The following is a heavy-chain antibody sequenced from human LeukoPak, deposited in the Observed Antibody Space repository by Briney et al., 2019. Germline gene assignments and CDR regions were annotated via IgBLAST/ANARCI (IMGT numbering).Heavy chain of an antibody. V-gene: IGHV4-38-2*01. CDR2: IYHSGST. Sequence: SETLSLTCAVSVYSISSGYYWGWIRQPPGKGLEWIGSIYHSGSTYYNPSLKSRVTISVDTSKNQFSLKLSSVTAADTAVYYCARHINQQLGYYYYMDVWGKGTTVTVSS. D-gene: IGHD6-13*01. J-gene: IGHJ6*03. CDR1: VYSISSGYY. CDR3: ARHINQQLGYYYYMDV.